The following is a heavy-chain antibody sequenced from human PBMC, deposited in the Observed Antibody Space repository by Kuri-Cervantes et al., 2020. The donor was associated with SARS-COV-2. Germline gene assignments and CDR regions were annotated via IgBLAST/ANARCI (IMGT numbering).Heavy chain of an antibody. CDR3: TRPASTGQVTEDY. V-gene: IGHV3-23*01. CDR2: ISGSGGST. J-gene: IGHJ4*02. D-gene: IGHD2-21*02. CDR1: GFTFSSYA. Sequence: GESLKISCAASGFTFSSYAMSWVRQAPGKGLEWVSAISGSGGSTYYSDSVKGRFTISRDNSKNTLYLQMNSLRAEDTAVYYCTRPASTGQVTEDYWGQGTLVTVS.